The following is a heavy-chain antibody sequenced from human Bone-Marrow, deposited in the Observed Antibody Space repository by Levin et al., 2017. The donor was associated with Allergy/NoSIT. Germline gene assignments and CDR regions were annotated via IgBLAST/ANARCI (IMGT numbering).Heavy chain of an antibody. D-gene: IGHD5-12*01. J-gene: IGHJ6*02. CDR2: ISSSGTTI. Sequence: GGSLRLSCAASGFIFSNAWMNWVRQAPGKGLEWVSYISSSGTTIFYADSVKGRFTISRDNAKNSLYLQMTRLRVEDTGTYYCAREGYSDLFYYGVDVWGQGTTVTVSS. CDR1: GFIFSNAW. V-gene: IGHV3-48*04. CDR3: AREGYSDLFYYGVDV.